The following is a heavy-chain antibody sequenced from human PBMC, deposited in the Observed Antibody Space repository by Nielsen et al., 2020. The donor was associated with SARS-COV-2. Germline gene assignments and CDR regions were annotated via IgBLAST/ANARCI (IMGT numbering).Heavy chain of an antibody. V-gene: IGHV3-11*06. CDR3: ARGIGYCSSTSCYAWARLDS. CDR2: ISSSSSYI. CDR1: GFTFSDYY. J-gene: IGHJ4*02. D-gene: IGHD2-2*01. Sequence: GGSLRLSCAASGFTFSDYYMSWIRQAPGKGLEWVSYISSSSSYIYYADSVKGRFTISRDNAKNSLYLQMNSLRAEDTAVYYCARGIGYCSSTSCYAWARLDSWGQGTLVTVSS.